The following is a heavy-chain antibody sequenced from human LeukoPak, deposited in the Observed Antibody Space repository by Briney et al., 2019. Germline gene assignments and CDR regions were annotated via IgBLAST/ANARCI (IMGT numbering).Heavy chain of an antibody. CDR3: ATQISYYDFWSGYFDY. J-gene: IGHJ4*02. D-gene: IGHD3-3*01. CDR2: IYYSGST. Sequence: SQTLSLTCTVSGGSISSGGYYWSWIRQHPGKGLEWIGYIYYSGSTYYNPSLKSRVTISVDTSKNQFSLKLSSVTAADTAVYYCATQISYYDFWSGYFDYWGQGTLVTVSS. V-gene: IGHV4-31*02. CDR1: GGSISSGGYY.